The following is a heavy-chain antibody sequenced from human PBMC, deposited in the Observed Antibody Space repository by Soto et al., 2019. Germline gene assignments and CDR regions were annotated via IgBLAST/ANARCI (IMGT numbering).Heavy chain of an antibody. CDR3: AGISMTTVTPSHFDY. J-gene: IGHJ4*02. D-gene: IGHD4-17*01. CDR1: GDSVSSNSAA. CDR2: TYYRSKWYN. Sequence: SQTLSLTCAISGDSVSSNSAAWTWIRQSPSRGLEWLGRTYYRSKWYNDYAVSVKSRITINPDTSKNQFSLQLNSVTPVDTAVYYCAGISMTTVTPSHFDYWGQGTLVTVSS. V-gene: IGHV6-1*01.